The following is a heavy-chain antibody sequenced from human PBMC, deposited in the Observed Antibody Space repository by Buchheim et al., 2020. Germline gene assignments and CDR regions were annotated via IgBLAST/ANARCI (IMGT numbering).Heavy chain of an antibody. D-gene: IGHD3-3*01. J-gene: IGHJ4*02. CDR1: GGSFSGYY. V-gene: IGHV4-34*01. CDR3: ARGYDFWSGYYTGIYYFDY. Sequence: QVQLQQWGAGLLKPSETLSLTCAVYGGSFSGYYWSWIRQPPGKGLEWIGEINHSGSTNYNPSLKSRVTISVDTSKNQFSLKLSSVTAADTAVYYCARGYDFWSGYYTGIYYFDYWGQGTL. CDR2: INHSGST.